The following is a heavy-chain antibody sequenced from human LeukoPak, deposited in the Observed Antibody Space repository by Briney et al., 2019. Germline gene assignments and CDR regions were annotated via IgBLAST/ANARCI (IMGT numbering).Heavy chain of an antibody. J-gene: IGHJ1*01. V-gene: IGHV1-3*04. CDR3: ARVPLSDASGRYYSH. CDR1: GYSFANYG. D-gene: IGHD3-10*01. Sequence: GASVNVSCKTSGYSFANYGMHWVRQAPRQSLEWMGWINTGNGNTKSSQKFQDRVALTRDTSASTAYMELNSLSSEDTAVYYCARVPLSDASGRYYSHWGQGTLVTVS. CDR2: INTGNGNT.